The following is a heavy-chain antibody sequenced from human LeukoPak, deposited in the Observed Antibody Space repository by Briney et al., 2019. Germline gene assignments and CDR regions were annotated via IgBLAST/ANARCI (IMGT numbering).Heavy chain of an antibody. J-gene: IGHJ4*02. CDR1: GFTFNNYA. CDR3: ARDYDFWSGYPPLDY. CDR2: ISGSGANT. D-gene: IGHD3-3*01. Sequence: GGSLRLSCAASGFTFNNYAMSWVRLAPGKGLEWVSVISGSGANTYYADSVKGRFTISRDNAKNSLYLQMNSLRAEDTAVYYCARDYDFWSGYPPLDYWGQGTLVTVSS. V-gene: IGHV3-23*01.